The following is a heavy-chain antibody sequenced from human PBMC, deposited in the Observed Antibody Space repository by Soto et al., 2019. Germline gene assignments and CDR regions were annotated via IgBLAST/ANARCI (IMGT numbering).Heavy chain of an antibody. CDR2: IIPIFGTA. Sequence: SVKVSCKASGGTFSSYAISWVRQAPGQGLEWMGGIIPIFGTANYAQKFQGRVTITADESTSTAYMELSSLRSGDTAVYYCARGMNRRFGELMDYFDYWGQGTLVTVSS. J-gene: IGHJ4*02. CDR1: GGTFSSYA. V-gene: IGHV1-69*13. CDR3: ARGMNRRFGELMDYFDY. D-gene: IGHD3-10*01.